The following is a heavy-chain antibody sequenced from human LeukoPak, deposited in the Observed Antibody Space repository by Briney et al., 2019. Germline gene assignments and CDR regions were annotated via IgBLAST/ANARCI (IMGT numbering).Heavy chain of an antibody. Sequence: PSETLSLTCTVSGDSISSYYWSWIRQPPGKGLEWIGYIYYNGATDYNPSLKSRVTISVDTSKNEFSLKLSSVTAADTALYYCARRTVTNGWFRIDYWGQGSLVIVSS. D-gene: IGHD6-19*01. V-gene: IGHV4-59*08. J-gene: IGHJ4*02. CDR3: ARRTVTNGWFRIDY. CDR2: IYYNGAT. CDR1: GDSISSYY.